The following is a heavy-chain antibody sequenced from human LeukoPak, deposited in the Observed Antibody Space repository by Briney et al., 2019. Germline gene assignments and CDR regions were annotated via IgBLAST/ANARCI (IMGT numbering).Heavy chain of an antibody. CDR3: ARGIYSSGPDAFDI. Sequence: GRSLRLSCAASGFTFSSYAMHCVRQAPGEGLEWVAVMSYDGSSEYYADSVKGRFTISRDNSKNTLYLQMNSLRAEDTAVYYCARGIYSSGPDAFDIWGQGTMVTVSS. J-gene: IGHJ3*02. CDR1: GFTFSSYA. V-gene: IGHV3-30-3*01. D-gene: IGHD3-10*01. CDR2: MSYDGSSE.